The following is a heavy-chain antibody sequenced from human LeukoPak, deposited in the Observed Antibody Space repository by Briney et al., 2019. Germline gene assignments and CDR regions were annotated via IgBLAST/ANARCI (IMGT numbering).Heavy chain of an antibody. CDR3: AKERRDGYPDLDY. D-gene: IGHD6-25*01. Sequence: PGGSLRLSCAASGFTFSNYAMSWVRQAPGKGLEWVSVISGGGISTYYADSVKGRFTISRDNSKNTLYLQMNSLRAEDTAVYYCAKERRDGYPDLDYWGQGTLVTVSS. J-gene: IGHJ4*02. CDR1: GFTFSNYA. CDR2: ISGGGIST. V-gene: IGHV3-23*01.